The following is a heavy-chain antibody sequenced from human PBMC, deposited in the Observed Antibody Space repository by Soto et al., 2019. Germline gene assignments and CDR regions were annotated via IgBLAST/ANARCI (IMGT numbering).Heavy chain of an antibody. J-gene: IGHJ6*02. V-gene: IGHV4-34*01. Sequence: SETLSLTCAVYGGSFSGYYWSWIRQPPGQGLEWIGEINHSGSSNYNPSLKSRVSISVDTSKNQFSLKLGSVTAAGRVVYSCARQEAHQCLTKGYYGKDAWGQGTTVTDSS. D-gene: IGHD3-16*01. CDR3: ARQEAHQCLTKGYYGKDA. CDR2: INHSGSS. CDR1: GGSFSGYY.